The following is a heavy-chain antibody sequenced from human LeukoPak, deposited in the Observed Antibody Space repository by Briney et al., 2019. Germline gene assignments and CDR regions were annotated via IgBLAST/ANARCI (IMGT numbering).Heavy chain of an antibody. Sequence: PSQTLSLTCTVSGGSISSGSYYWSWIRQPAGKGLEWIGRIYTSGSTNYNPSLKSRLTISLDTSKDLFSLSLTSVTAADTAVYYCARGVYGSGMLDYWGQGTLVTVSS. CDR2: IYTSGST. D-gene: IGHD3-10*01. J-gene: IGHJ4*02. CDR3: ARGVYGSGMLDY. V-gene: IGHV4-61*02. CDR1: GGSISSGSYY.